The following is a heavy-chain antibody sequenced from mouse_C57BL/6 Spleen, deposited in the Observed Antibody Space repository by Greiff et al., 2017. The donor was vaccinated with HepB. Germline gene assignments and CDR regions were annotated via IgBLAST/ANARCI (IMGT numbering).Heavy chain of an antibody. V-gene: IGHV1-76*01. CDR2: IYPGSGNT. J-gene: IGHJ2*01. Sequence: QVQLQQSGAELVRPGASVKLSCKASGYTFTDYYINWVKQRPGQGLEWIARIYPGSGNTYYNEKFKGKATLTAEKSSSTAYMQLSSLTSEDSAVYFCAREGTGTDFDYWGQGTTLTVSS. CDR3: AREGTGTDFDY. D-gene: IGHD4-1*01. CDR1: GYTFTDYY.